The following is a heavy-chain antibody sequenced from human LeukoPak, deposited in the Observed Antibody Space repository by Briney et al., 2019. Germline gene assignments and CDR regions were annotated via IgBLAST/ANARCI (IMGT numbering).Heavy chain of an antibody. CDR3: ARGTSTRDYYDSGAPDY. Sequence: PGGSLRLSCAASGFTVSSNYMSWVRQAPGKGLEWVSIIYSGGSTYYADSVKGRFTISRDNSKNTLYLQMNSLRAEDTAVYYCARGTSTRDYYDSGAPDYWGQGTLVTVSS. CDR2: IYSGGST. J-gene: IGHJ4*02. D-gene: IGHD3-22*01. V-gene: IGHV3-53*01. CDR1: GFTVSSNY.